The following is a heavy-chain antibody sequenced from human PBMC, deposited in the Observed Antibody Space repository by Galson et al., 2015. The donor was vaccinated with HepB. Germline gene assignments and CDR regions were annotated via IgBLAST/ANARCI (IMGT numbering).Heavy chain of an antibody. D-gene: IGHD3-16*02. V-gene: IGHV3-7*03. CDR3: ARDALNYVWGSYPDS. J-gene: IGHJ4*02. CDR2: LKQDGTEK. CDR1: GFTFSDYW. Sequence: SLRLSCAASGFTFSDYWMTWARQAAGKGLEWVANLKQDGTEKYYVDSVKGRFTISRDNAKNSLYLQMNSLRAEDTAVYYCARDALNYVWGSYPDSWGQGTLVTVSS.